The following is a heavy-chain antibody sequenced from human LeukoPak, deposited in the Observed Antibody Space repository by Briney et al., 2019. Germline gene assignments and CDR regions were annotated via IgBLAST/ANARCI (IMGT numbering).Heavy chain of an antibody. J-gene: IGHJ5*02. Sequence: SETLSLTCAVSGGSFSGYYWSWIRQPPGKGLEWFGGINHSGSNNYNPSLKSRGTISVDTSKNQFSLKLSSVTAADTAVYYCARRGPYGSGRWWFDPWGQGTLVTVSS. CDR2: INHSGSN. V-gene: IGHV4-34*01. D-gene: IGHD3-10*01. CDR1: GGSFSGYY. CDR3: ARRGPYGSGRWWFDP.